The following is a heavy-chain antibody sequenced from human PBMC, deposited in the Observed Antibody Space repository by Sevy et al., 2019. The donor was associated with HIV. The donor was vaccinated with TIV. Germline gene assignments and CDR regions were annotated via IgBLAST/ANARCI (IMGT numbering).Heavy chain of an antibody. V-gene: IGHV4-4*07. J-gene: IGHJ4*02. D-gene: IGHD2-8*02. CDR2: VYPSGST. CDR3: AREAPYCAGDCYEX. Sequence: SETLSLSCTVSGGSISSYYWNWIRQSAGKGLEWIGRVYPSGSTKYNPSLESRVTMSADTSKNQFSLELTSVTAADTAIYYCAREAPYCAGDCYEXWGKGILVTVSS. CDR1: GGSISSYY.